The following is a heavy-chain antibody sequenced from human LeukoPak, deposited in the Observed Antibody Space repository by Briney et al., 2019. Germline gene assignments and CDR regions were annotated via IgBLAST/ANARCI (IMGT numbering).Heavy chain of an antibody. Sequence: PGGSLRLSCAASGFTFSSYWMSWVRQAPGKGLEWVSFIYNTGDTYYADSVKGRFTISRDNSKNTLYLQMNSLRAEDTAVYYCAKSAGGGSCFDPWGQGTLVTVSS. J-gene: IGHJ5*02. CDR3: AKSAGGGSCFDP. CDR1: GFTFSSYW. D-gene: IGHD2-15*01. V-gene: IGHV3-23*05. CDR2: IYNTGDT.